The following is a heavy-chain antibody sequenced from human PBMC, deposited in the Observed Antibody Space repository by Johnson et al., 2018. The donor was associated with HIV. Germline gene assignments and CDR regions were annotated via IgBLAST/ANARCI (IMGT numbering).Heavy chain of an antibody. V-gene: IGHV3-53*01. J-gene: IGHJ3*02. CDR2: IYSGGST. Sequence: VQLVESGGGVVRPGGSLRLSCAASGFTVSSNYMSWVRQAPGKGLEWVSVIYSGGSTYYADSVKGRFTISRDNSKNTLYLQMNSLRAEDTAVYYCAKDSGYGSSTRCLARFDAFDIWGQGTMVTVSS. D-gene: IGHD2-2*01. CDR3: AKDSGYGSSTRCLARFDAFDI. CDR1: GFTVSSNY.